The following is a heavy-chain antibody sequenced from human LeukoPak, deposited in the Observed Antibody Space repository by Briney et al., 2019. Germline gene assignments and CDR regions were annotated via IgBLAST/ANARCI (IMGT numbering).Heavy chain of an antibody. J-gene: IGHJ4*02. Sequence: GASVKVSCKASGYTFTSYGISWVRQAPGQGPEWMGRIIPILGIANYAQKLQGRVTMTTDTSTSTAYMELRSLRSDDTAVYYCARDSGRYDFWSGYRPLYYFDYWGQGTLVTVSS. CDR1: GYTFTSYG. V-gene: IGHV1-18*01. CDR2: IIPILGIA. D-gene: IGHD3-3*01. CDR3: ARDSGRYDFWSGYRPLYYFDY.